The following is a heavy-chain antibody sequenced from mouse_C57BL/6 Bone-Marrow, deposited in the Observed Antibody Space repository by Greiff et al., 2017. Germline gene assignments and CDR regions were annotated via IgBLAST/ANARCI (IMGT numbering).Heavy chain of an antibody. CDR3: SKCYDYDHFTFAY. Sequence: QVQLQQPGAELVKPGASVRMSCRASCYTFTSYWVTWVKPRPGQGLEWIGDIYPGSGSTNYNEKFKSKATLTVDTSSSTAYMQLSSLSSEDSAVXYYSKCYDYDHFTFAYWGQGTLGTVSA. V-gene: IGHV1-55*01. D-gene: IGHD2-4*01. J-gene: IGHJ3*01. CDR2: IYPGSGST. CDR1: CYTFTSYW.